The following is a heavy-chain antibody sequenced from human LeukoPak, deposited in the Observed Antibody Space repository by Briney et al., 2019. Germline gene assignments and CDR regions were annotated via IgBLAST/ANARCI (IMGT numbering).Heavy chain of an antibody. CDR2: IYTRGST. V-gene: IGHV4-4*07. J-gene: IGHJ4*02. Sequence: SETLALTFTVSGGSISSYYWSWIRQPAGKGLEWIGRIYTRGSTDYNPSLKSRVTTSIDTSKNQFSLELSSVTAADTAVYYCARATWPLCYFDYWGQGNLVTVSS. CDR1: GGSISSYY. D-gene: IGHD5-12*01. CDR3: ARATWPLCYFDY.